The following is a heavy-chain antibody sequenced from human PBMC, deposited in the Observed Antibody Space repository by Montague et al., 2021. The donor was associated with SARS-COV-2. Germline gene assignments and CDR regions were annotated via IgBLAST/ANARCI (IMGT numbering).Heavy chain of an antibody. CDR1: GGSISSSSYY. Sequence: SETLSLTCTVSGGSISSSSYYWGWIRQPPGKGLEWIGSIYYSGSTYYNPSLKSRVTTSVDTSKNQFSPKLSSVTAADTAVYYCARRPLGCCSSTSCYVGWGQGTLVTVSS. D-gene: IGHD2-2*01. CDR3: ARRPLGCCSSTSCYVG. J-gene: IGHJ4*02. V-gene: IGHV4-39*01. CDR2: IYYSGST.